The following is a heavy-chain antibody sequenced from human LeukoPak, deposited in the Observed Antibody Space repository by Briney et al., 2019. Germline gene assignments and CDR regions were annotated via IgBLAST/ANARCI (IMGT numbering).Heavy chain of an antibody. V-gene: IGHV1-69*01. CDR1: GGTFSSYV. J-gene: IGHJ4*02. D-gene: IGHD6-13*01. Sequence: GSSVKVSCKASGGTFSSYVFSWVRQAPGQGLEWMGGIIPAFGTANYAQKFQGRVTITADESTSTAYMELSSLRSEDTAVYYCARALTSSSWYSDYLGQGTLVTVSS. CDR2: IIPAFGTA. CDR3: ARALTSSSWYSDY.